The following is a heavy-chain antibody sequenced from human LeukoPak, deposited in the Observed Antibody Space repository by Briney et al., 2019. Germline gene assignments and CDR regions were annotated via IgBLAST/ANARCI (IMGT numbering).Heavy chain of an antibody. Sequence: KPSETLSLTCAVYGGSFSGYYWSWIRQPPGKGLEWIGEINHSGSTNYNPSLKSRVTISVDTSKNQFSLKLSSVTAADTAVYYCARGPNLTGYAFDIWGQGTVVTVSS. CDR3: ARGPNLTGYAFDI. CDR2: INHSGST. D-gene: IGHD3-9*01. J-gene: IGHJ3*02. V-gene: IGHV4-34*01. CDR1: GGSFSGYY.